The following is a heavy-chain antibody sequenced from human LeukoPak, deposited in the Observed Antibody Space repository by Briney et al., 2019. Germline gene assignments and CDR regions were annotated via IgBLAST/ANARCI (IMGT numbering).Heavy chain of an antibody. CDR1: IDSFTNYY. Sequence: SETLSLTCAVYIDSFTNYYWNWIRQTPGKGLEWIGSIYYSGSTYYNPSLKSRVTISVDTSKNQFSLKLSSVTAADTAVYYCARDMVGWFDLWGQGTLVTVSS. CDR2: IYYSGST. D-gene: IGHD3-10*02. V-gene: IGHV4-39*07. CDR3: ARDMVGWFDL. J-gene: IGHJ5*02.